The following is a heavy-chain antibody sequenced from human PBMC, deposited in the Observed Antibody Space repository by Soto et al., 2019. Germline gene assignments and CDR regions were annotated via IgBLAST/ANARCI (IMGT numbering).Heavy chain of an antibody. J-gene: IGHJ4*02. CDR1: GLTFSSYA. V-gene: IGHV3-23*01. Sequence: GGSLRLSCAASGLTFSSYAMAWVRQAPGKGLEWVSTISGSGGSTYYADSVKGRFTISRDNSKNTLYLQMNSLRAEDTAVYYCAKELHYYDSSGYLDYWGQGTLVTVSS. CDR2: ISGSGGST. D-gene: IGHD3-22*01. CDR3: AKELHYYDSSGYLDY.